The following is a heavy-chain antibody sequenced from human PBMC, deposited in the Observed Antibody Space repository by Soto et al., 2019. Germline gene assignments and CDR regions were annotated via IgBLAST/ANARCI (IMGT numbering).Heavy chain of an antibody. J-gene: IGHJ4*02. CDR3: ASRLDYGDYGYPH. D-gene: IGHD4-17*01. CDR1: GGSISSYY. CDR2: IYYSGST. Sequence: QVQLQESGPGLVKPSETLSLTCTVSGGSISSYYWSWIRQPPGKGLEWIGYIYYSGSTNYNPSLKSRVTISVDTSKNQFSLKLSSVTAADTAVYYCASRLDYGDYGYPHWGQGTLVTVSS. V-gene: IGHV4-59*01.